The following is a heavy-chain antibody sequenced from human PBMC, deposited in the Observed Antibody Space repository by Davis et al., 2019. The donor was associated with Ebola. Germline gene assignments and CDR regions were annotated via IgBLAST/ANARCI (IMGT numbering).Heavy chain of an antibody. D-gene: IGHD4-23*01. CDR2: IYYSGST. V-gene: IGHV4-61*08. CDR3: ARHTSYGGKTWFDP. J-gene: IGHJ5*02. Sequence: MPSETLSLTCTVSGGSISSGGYYWSWIRQHPGKGLEWIGYIYYSGSTSYNPSLKSRVTISVDTSENQFSLRLTSVTAADTAVYYCARHTSYGGKTWFDPWGQGTLVTVSS. CDR1: GGSISSGGYY.